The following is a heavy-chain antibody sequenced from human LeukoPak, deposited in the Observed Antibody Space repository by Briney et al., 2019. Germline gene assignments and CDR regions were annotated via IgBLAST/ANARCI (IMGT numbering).Heavy chain of an antibody. J-gene: IGHJ5*01. Sequence: PGGSLRLSCAASGFTFNDHCMDWVRQAPGKGLEWVGRKGKKEKSYTTEYAASVKGRLTISRDDSKNSVYLQMNSLKPEDTAVYYCASYGSESYYTAFHSWGQGTLVTVSS. CDR3: ASYGSESYYTAFHS. V-gene: IGHV3-72*01. CDR2: KGKKEKSYTT. D-gene: IGHD3-10*01. CDR1: GFTFNDHC.